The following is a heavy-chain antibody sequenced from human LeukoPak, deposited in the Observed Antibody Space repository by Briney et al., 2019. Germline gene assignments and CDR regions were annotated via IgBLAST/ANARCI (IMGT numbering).Heavy chain of an antibody. CDR3: ANMYYGDYLAY. CDR1: GFTFSTYS. Sequence: GGSLRLSCTASGFTFSTYSMNWVRQAPGKGLEWVASISDRGTYIYYADSVKGRFTISRDNAKNSLYLQMNSLRAEDTAVHYCANMYYGDYLAYWGQGTLVTVSS. J-gene: IGHJ4*02. D-gene: IGHD4-17*01. CDR2: ISDRGTYI. V-gene: IGHV3-21*01.